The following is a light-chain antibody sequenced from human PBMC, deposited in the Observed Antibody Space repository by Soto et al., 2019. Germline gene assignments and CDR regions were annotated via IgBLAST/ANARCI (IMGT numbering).Light chain of an antibody. CDR1: QSVSRSD. V-gene: IGKV3-20*01. CDR3: QQFSSTPSWT. J-gene: IGKJ1*01. Sequence: EIVLTQSPGTLSLSPWERATLSCRASQSVSRSDLAWYQQKSGQAPRLLIYGASSRATGIPDRFSGSGSGTDFTLTISRMEPEDFAVYYCQQFSSTPSWTFGQGTKVDI. CDR2: GAS.